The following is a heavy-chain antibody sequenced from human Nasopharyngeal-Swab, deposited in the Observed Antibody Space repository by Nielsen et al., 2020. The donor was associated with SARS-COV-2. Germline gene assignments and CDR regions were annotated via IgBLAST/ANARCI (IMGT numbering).Heavy chain of an antibody. CDR2: ISGSGGST. CDR1: GFTFSSYA. J-gene: IGHJ6*02. V-gene: IGHV3-23*01. CDR3: AKDERRSQWVVDYYDGMDV. D-gene: IGHD6-19*01. Sequence: GESLKTSCAASGFTFSSYAMSWVRQAPGKGLEWVSAISGSGGSTYYADSVKGRFTISRDNSKNTLYLQMNSLRAEDTAVYYCAKDERRSQWVVDYYDGMDVWGQGTTVTVSS.